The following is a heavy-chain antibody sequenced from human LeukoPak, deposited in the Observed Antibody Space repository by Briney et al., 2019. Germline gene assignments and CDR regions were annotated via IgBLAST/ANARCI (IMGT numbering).Heavy chain of an antibody. D-gene: IGHD6-25*01. J-gene: IGHJ6*03. CDR2: INHSGST. CDR3: ARASAHPYYYYYYYMDV. V-gene: IGHV4-34*01. Sequence: PSETLSLTCAVYGGSFSGYYWSWIRQPPGKGLEWIGEINHSGSTNYNPSLKRRVNISVDTSKNQFSLKLSSVTAADTAVYYCARASAHPYYYYYYYMDVWGKGTTVTVSS. CDR1: GGSFSGYY.